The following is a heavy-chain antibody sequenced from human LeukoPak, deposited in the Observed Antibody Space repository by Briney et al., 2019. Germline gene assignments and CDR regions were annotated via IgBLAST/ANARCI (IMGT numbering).Heavy chain of an antibody. CDR3: ARADRLHGGPYLIGP. J-gene: IGHJ5*02. D-gene: IGHD2-21*01. V-gene: IGHV1-2*02. CDR2: INLNSGDI. Sequence: ASVKVSCKASGYSFTDYYMHWMRQAPGQGLEWMGWINLNSGDIKSAQKFQGRVTMTRDTSITTVYMEVSWLTSDDTAIYYCARADRLHGGPYLIGPWGQGTLVTVSS. CDR1: GYSFTDYY.